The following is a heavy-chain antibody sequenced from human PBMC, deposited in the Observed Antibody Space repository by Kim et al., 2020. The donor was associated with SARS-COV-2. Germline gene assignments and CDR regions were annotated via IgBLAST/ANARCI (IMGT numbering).Heavy chain of an antibody. J-gene: IGHJ4*02. D-gene: IGHD5-12*01. CDR2: IYHSGST. V-gene: IGHV4-4*02. CDR3: ARLSRGLDY. Sequence: SETLSLTCGVSGGSVSNTNWWSWVRQPPGKGLEWIGEIYHSGSTNYNPSLKSRVTISVDKSKNQFSLKLTSVTAADTAVYYCARLSRGLDYWGQGTLVTV. CDR1: GGSVSNTNW.